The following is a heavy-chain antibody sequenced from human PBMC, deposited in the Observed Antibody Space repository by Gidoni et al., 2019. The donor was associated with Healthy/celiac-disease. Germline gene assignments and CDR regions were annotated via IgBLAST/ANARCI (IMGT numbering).Heavy chain of an antibody. V-gene: IGHV4-59*01. D-gene: IGHD3-10*01. Sequence: QVQLQESGPGLVKPSETLSLTCTVSGGSISSYYWSWIRQPPGKGLEWIGYIYYSGSTNYNPSLKSRVTISVDTSKNQFSLKLSSVTAADTAVYYCARAGEEYYFDLWGRGTLVTVSS. CDR1: GGSISSYY. CDR2: IYYSGST. J-gene: IGHJ2*01. CDR3: ARAGEEYYFDL.